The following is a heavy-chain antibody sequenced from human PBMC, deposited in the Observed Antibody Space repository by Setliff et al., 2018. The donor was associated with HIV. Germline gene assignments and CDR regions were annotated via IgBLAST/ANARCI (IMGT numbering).Heavy chain of an antibody. CDR2: LYTSGST. D-gene: IGHD3-22*01. CDR1: GGSISSYY. CDR3: ARGLSFYDPGGFDY. V-gene: IGHV4-4*09. J-gene: IGHJ4*02. Sequence: SETLSLTCTVSGGSISSYYWIWIRQPPGKGLEWIGYLYTSGSTNYNPSLKSRVTISVDTSKNQFSLKLSSVTAADTAVYYCARGLSFYDPGGFDYWGQGTLVTVSS.